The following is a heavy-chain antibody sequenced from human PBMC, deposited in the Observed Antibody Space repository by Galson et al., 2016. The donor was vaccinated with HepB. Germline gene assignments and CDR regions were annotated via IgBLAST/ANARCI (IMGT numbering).Heavy chain of an antibody. CDR1: GFTFRNYT. J-gene: IGHJ5*02. CDR2: ISFDGRNK. D-gene: IGHD5-12*01. V-gene: IGHV3-30*04. CDR3: ARPNSGFDH. Sequence: SLRLSCAASGFTFRNYTMHWVRQAPGKGLEWVAVISFDGRNKYYADSVKGRFTLSRDNSKNTLYLQMNSLRPDDTAVYYCARPNSGFDHWGQGTLVTVSS.